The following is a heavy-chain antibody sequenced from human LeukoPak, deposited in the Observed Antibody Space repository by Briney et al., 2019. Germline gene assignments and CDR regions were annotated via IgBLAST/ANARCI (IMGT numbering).Heavy chain of an antibody. Sequence: GGSLRLSCAASGFTFDDYGMSWVRQAPGKGLEWVANIKQDGSENRYVDSVKGRFTISRDNAKNSLYPQMNSLRVEDTAVYYCARKKYYYDSSDYGWFDPWGQGTLVTVSS. CDR2: IKQDGSEN. CDR3: ARKKYYYDSSDYGWFDP. CDR1: GFTFDDYG. D-gene: IGHD3-22*01. V-gene: IGHV3-7*01. J-gene: IGHJ5*02.